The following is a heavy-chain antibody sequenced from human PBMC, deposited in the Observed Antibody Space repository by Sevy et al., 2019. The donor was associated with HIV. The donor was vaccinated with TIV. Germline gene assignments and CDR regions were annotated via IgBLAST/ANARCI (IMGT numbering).Heavy chain of an antibody. CDR2: ISSSSSYI. Sequence: GGSLRLSCAASGFTFSSYSMNWVRQAPGKGLEWVSSISSSSSYIYYADSVKGRFTISRDNAKNSLYLQMNSLRAEDTAVYYCARFKGTVTGFDYWGQGTLVTVSS. V-gene: IGHV3-21*01. CDR3: ARFKGTVTGFDY. J-gene: IGHJ4*02. D-gene: IGHD4-17*01. CDR1: GFTFSSYS.